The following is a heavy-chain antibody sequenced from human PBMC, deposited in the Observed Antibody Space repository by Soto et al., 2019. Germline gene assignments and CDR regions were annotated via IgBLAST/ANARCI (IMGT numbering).Heavy chain of an antibody. D-gene: IGHD2-15*01. Sequence: VVSLILACSASVFTFISYGIHWVRQAPVNGLEWVAVISYDGSNKYYADSVKGRFTISIDNSKNTLYLQMNSLRAEDTAVYYCGKEFGSYCSGGRRLMFSDFDIRGPGTMVTVSS. CDR3: GKEFGSYCSGGRRLMFSDFDI. CDR1: VFTFISYG. V-gene: IGHV3-30*18. CDR2: ISYDGSNK. J-gene: IGHJ3*02.